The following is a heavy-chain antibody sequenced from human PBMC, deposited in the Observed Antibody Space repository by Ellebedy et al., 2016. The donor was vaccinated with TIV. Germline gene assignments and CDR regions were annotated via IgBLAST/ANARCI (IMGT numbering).Heavy chain of an antibody. CDR2: VNHRGVN. D-gene: IGHD3-10*01. CDR1: LPSFSGYY. Sequence: SETLSLXXDVDLPSFSGYYWPWNRQPPGKGLEWIGYVNHRGVNRYISSLKSRVTISLDTSKKQFSLNITSVTAADTAFYFCARGSMVRGLAGWGQGTLVTVSS. V-gene: IGHV4-34*01. CDR3: ARGSMVRGLAG. J-gene: IGHJ4*02.